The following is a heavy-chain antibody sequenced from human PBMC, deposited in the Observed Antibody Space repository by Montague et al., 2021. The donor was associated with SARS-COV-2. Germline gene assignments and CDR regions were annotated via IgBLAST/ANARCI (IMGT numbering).Heavy chain of an antibody. CDR3: ARLDGSSFDY. Sequence: SETLSLTCTVSGGSVSSISSHWGWIRQPPGKGLEYIGSFYYAGGTQYNPSLKSRVTISVDKSNDQFSLKMNSVTAADTAVYFCARLDGSSFDYWGQGTLVTVSS. V-gene: IGHV4-39*01. CDR1: GGSVSSISSH. J-gene: IGHJ4*02. CDR2: FYYAGGT. D-gene: IGHD2/OR15-2a*01.